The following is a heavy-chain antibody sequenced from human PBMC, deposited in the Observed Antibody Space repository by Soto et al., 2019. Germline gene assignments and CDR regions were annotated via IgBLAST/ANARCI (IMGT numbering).Heavy chain of an antibody. D-gene: IGHD3-22*01. CDR1: GFTFSSYG. Sequence: QVQLVESGGGVVQPGRSLRLSCAASGFTFSSYGMHWVRQAPGKGLEWVAVIWYDGSNKYYADSVKGRFTISRDNSKNTLYLQMNSLGAEDTAVYYCARDRDYYYESSGKDAFDIWGQGTMVTVSS. CDR3: ARDRDYYYESSGKDAFDI. V-gene: IGHV3-33*01. CDR2: IWYDGSNK. J-gene: IGHJ3*02.